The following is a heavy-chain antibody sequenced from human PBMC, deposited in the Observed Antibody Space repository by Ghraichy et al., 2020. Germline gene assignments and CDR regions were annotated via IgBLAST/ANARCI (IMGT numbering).Heavy chain of an antibody. CDR3: ASLGDGSGVGWDY. J-gene: IGHJ4*02. V-gene: IGHV3-48*03. CDR2: ISSSGSTI. D-gene: IGHD6-19*01. Sequence: GGSLRLSCAASGFTFSSYEMNWVRQAPGKGLEWVSYISSSGSTIYYADSVKGRFTISRDNAKNSLYLQMNSLRAEDTAVYYCASLGDGSGVGWDYWGQGTLVTVSS. CDR1: GFTFSSYE.